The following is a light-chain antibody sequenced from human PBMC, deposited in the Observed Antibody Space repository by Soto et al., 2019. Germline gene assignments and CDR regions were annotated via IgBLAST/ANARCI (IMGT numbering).Light chain of an antibody. J-gene: IGLJ1*01. Sequence: QSALTQPASVSGSPGQSITISCTGTNSDVGSYNLVSWYQQHPGKAPKVIIYEVSERPSGVSDRFSGSKSGNTASLMISGLQAEDEADYYCCSYAGSSTQRYVFGSGTKVTV. CDR1: NSDVGSYNL. CDR2: EVS. CDR3: CSYAGSSTQRYV. V-gene: IGLV2-23*02.